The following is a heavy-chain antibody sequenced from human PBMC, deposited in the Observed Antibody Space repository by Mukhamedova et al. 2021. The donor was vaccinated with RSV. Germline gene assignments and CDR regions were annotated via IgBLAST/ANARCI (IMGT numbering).Heavy chain of an antibody. CDR3: ARNSTIRSHFYL. Sequence: PGKGLAWVATISGTGTVTYYADSVKGRVSISRDTARNTVSLQMNSLRREDSALYYCARNSTIRSHFYLWGQATLVTVSS. D-gene: IGHD1-14*01. V-gene: IGHV3-23*01. J-gene: IGHJ4*02. CDR2: ISGTGTVT.